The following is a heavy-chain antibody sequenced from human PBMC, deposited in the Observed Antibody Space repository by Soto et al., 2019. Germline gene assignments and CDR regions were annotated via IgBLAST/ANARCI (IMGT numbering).Heavy chain of an antibody. CDR3: ARDSRCCGMDV. CDR1: GGSMRSYS. CDR2: IFYSGNS. V-gene: IGHV4-59*01. Sequence: QVELRESGPGLVKPSETVFLTCNVSGGSMRSYSWPWIRQSQGKGLEWLGNIFYSGNSNLNPSLRSRLNISVDTSKNKFSLTLNSVTAADTAVYYCARDSRCCGMDVWGQGTTVTVSS. J-gene: IGHJ6*02.